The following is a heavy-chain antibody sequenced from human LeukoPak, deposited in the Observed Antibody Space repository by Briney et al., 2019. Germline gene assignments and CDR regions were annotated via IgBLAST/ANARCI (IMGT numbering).Heavy chain of an antibody. CDR1: GGTFSSYA. J-gene: IGHJ4*02. D-gene: IGHD6-19*01. CDR3: ARDRNSGWPFDY. CDR2: IIPIFGTA. Sequence: ASVKVSCKASGGTFSSYAISWVRQAPGQGLEWMGGIIPIFGTANYAQKFQGRVTITADESTSTAYMELSSLRSEDTAVYYCARDRNSGWPFDYWGQGTQVTVSS. V-gene: IGHV1-69*13.